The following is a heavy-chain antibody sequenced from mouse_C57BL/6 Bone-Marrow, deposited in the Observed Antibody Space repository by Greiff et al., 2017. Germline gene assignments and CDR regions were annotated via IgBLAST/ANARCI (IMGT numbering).Heavy chain of an antibody. J-gene: IGHJ2*01. Sequence: DVQLVESGPELVKPGASVKISCKASGYTFTDYYMNWVKQSPGKSLEWIGDINPNNGGTSYNQKFKGQATLTVDKSSSTAYMELRSLTSEDSAVYYCAGENDWYYFDYWGQGTTLTVSS. CDR1: GYTFTDYY. CDR3: AGENDWYYFDY. V-gene: IGHV1-26*01. D-gene: IGHD2-12*01. CDR2: INPNNGGT.